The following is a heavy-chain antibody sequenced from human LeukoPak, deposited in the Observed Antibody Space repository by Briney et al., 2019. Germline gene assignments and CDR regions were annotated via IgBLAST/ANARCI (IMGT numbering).Heavy chain of an antibody. CDR1: GFTFSSYW. Sequence: GGSLRLSCAASGFTFSSYWMHWVRQAPGKGLVWVSRINRDGSSTSYADSVKGRFAISRDNAKNTLDLQMNSLRAEDTAVYYCARDSGTDDAFDIWGQGTMVTVSS. CDR3: ARDSGTDDAFDI. V-gene: IGHV3-74*01. CDR2: INRDGSST. J-gene: IGHJ3*02. D-gene: IGHD1-1*01.